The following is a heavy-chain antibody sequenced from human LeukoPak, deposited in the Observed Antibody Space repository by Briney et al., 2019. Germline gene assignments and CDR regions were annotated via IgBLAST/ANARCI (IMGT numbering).Heavy chain of an antibody. CDR1: GGSISSYY. CDR3: AREGGGYYDPFDN. Sequence: SETLSLTCTVSGGSISSYYWSWIRQPPGKGLEWIGYIYYSGSTNYNPSLKSRVTISIDTSKNQFSLKPNSVTAADTAVYYCAREGGGYYDPFDNWGQGTLVTVSS. D-gene: IGHD1-26*01. V-gene: IGHV4-59*01. J-gene: IGHJ4*02. CDR2: IYYSGST.